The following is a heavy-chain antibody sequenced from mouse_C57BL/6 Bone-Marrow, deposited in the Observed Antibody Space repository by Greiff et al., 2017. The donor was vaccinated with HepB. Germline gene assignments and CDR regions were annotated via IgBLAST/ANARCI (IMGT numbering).Heavy chain of an antibody. CDR1: GYTFTSYG. CDR3: ARLRYYFDY. CDR2: IYPRSGNT. J-gene: IGHJ2*01. V-gene: IGHV1-81*01. Sequence: VKLMESGAELARPGASVKLSCKASGYTFTSYGISWVKQRTGQGLEWIGEIYPRSGNTYYNEKFKGKATLTADKSSSTAYMELRSLTSEDAAVYFCARLRYYFDYWGQGTTLTVSS.